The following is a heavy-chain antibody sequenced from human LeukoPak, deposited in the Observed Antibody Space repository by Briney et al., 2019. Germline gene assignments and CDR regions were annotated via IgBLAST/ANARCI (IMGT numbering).Heavy chain of an antibody. Sequence: SVKVSCKASGGTFSSYAISWVRQAPGQGLEWMGGIIPIFGTANYAQKFQGRVTMTTDTSTSTAYMELRSLRSDDTAVYYCARGSEPNGFDYWGQGTLVTVSS. CDR2: IIPIFGTA. CDR1: GGTFSSYA. CDR3: ARGSEPNGFDY. J-gene: IGHJ4*02. D-gene: IGHD1-14*01. V-gene: IGHV1-69*05.